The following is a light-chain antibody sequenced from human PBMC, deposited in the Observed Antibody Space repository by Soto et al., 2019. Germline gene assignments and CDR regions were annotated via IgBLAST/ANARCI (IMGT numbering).Light chain of an antibody. CDR2: LEGSGSY. CDR1: SGHNNYI. J-gene: IGLJ3*02. V-gene: IGLV4-60*02. Sequence: QTVVTQSSSASASLGSSVKLTCTLSSGHNNYIIAWHQQQPGKAPRYLMKLEGSGSYNKGSGVPDRFSGSSSGADRYLTISNLQFDDEADYYCETWDSNTRVFGGGTKLTVL. CDR3: ETWDSNTRV.